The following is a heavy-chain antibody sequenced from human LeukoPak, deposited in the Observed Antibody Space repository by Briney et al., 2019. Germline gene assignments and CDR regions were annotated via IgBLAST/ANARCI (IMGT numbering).Heavy chain of an antibody. J-gene: IGHJ4*02. CDR2: IWYDGSNK. CDR3: ATLRYFDWFIDY. V-gene: IGHV3-33*01. D-gene: IGHD3-9*01. Sequence: GGSLRLSCAASGFTFSSYGMHWVRQAPGKGLGWVAVIWYDGSNKYYADSVKGRFTISRDNPKNTLYLQMNSLRAEDTAVYYCATLRYFDWFIDYWGQGTLVTVSS. CDR1: GFTFSSYG.